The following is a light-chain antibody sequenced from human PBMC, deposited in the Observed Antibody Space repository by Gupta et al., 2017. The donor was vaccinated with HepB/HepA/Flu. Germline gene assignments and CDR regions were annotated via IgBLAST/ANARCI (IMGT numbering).Light chain of an antibody. CDR3: LSADSSGTDVV. CDR1: ALPKKY. J-gene: IGLJ2*01. CDR2: KDS. V-gene: IGLV3-16*01. Sequence: SSELPPPPSVSVSLGQLARITCSGAALPKKYAYWYQQKPGQFPVLVIYKDSGRPSGIPERFSGSSSGTRVTLTISGVQAEDEADYYCLSADSSGTDVVFGGGTKRTVL.